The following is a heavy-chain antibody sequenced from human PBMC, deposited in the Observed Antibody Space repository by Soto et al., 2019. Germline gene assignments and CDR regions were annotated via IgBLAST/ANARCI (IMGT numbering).Heavy chain of an antibody. J-gene: IGHJ4*02. CDR3: ATGIVGATDYPDCFDY. CDR2: IYSGGST. D-gene: IGHD1-26*01. Sequence: GGSLRLSCAASGFTVSSNYMSWVRQAPGKGLEWVSVIYSGGSTYYADSVKGRFTISRDNSKNTLYLQMNSLRAEDTAVYYCATGIVGATDYPDCFDYWGQGTLVTVSS. CDR1: GFTVSSNY. V-gene: IGHV3-53*01.